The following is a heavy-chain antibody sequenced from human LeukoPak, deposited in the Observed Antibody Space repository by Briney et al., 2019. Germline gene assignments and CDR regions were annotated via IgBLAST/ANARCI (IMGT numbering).Heavy chain of an antibody. CDR3: ARARGGSSWSFDY. CDR2: ISSSSSYI. CDR1: GFTFSSYS. Sequence: GGSLRLSCAASGFTFSSYSMTWVRQAPGKGLEWVSSISSSSSYIYYADSEKGRFTISRDNTKNSLYLQMNSLRAEDTAVYYCARARGGSSWSFDYWGQGTLVTVSS. V-gene: IGHV3-21*01. D-gene: IGHD6-13*01. J-gene: IGHJ4*02.